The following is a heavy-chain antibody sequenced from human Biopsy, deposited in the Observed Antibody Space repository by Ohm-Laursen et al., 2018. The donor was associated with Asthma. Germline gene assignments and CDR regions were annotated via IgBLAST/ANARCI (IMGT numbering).Heavy chain of an antibody. J-gene: IGHJ6*02. CDR1: GGSISSSSYY. V-gene: IGHV4-39*07. CDR2: INHSGST. CDR3: ARVVGGYCSSTSCYGGYYYGMDV. Sequence: PSETLSLTCTVSGGSISSSSYYWGWIRQPPGKGLEWIGEINHSGSTNYNPSLKSRVTISVDTSKNQFSLKLSSVTAADTAVYYCARVVGGYCSSTSCYGGYYYGMDVWGQGTTVTVSS. D-gene: IGHD2-2*01.